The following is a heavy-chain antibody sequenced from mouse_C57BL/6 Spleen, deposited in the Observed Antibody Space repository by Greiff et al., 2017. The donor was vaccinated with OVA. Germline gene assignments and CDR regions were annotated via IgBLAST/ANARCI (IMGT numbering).Heavy chain of an antibody. Sequence: EVNLVESGGGLVKPGGSLKLSCAASGFTFSSYAMSWVRQTPEKRLEWVATISDGGSYTYYPDNVKGRFTIARDNAKNNLYLQMSHLKSEDTAMYYCAREAHYGSSYDWYFDVWGTGTTVTVSS. D-gene: IGHD1-1*01. CDR2: ISDGGSYT. CDR1: GFTFSSYA. J-gene: IGHJ1*03. V-gene: IGHV5-4*01. CDR3: AREAHYGSSYDWYFDV.